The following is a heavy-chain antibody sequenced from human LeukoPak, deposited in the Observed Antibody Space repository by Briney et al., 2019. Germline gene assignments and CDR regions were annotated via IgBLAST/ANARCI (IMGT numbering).Heavy chain of an antibody. CDR3: ARAYGSGSYSLSPDY. J-gene: IGHJ4*02. CDR2: IKQDGSEK. V-gene: IGHV3-7*04. D-gene: IGHD3-10*01. CDR1: GFTFSSYW. Sequence: GGSLRLSCAASGFTFSSYWMSWIRQAPGKGLEWVANIKQDGSEKYYVDSVKGRFTISRDNAKNSLYLQMNSLRAEDTAVYYCARAYGSGSYSLSPDYWGQGTLVTVSS.